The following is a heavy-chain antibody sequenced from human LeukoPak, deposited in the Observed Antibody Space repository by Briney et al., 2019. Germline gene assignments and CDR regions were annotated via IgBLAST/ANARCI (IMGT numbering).Heavy chain of an antibody. J-gene: IGHJ4*02. D-gene: IGHD1-26*01. CDR2: ISGSGDST. Sequence: PGGSLRLSCAASGFTFSNYAMSWVRQAPGRGLEWVSDISGSGDSTNYADSVKGRFTISRDNSKNTLYLQMNSLKTEDTAVYYCTTDGVGVEGATYDNWGQGTLVSVSS. CDR1: GFTFSNYA. V-gene: IGHV3-23*01. CDR3: TTDGVGVEGATYDN.